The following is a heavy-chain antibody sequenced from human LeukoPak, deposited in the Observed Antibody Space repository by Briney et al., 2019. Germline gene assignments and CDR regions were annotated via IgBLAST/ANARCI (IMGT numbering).Heavy chain of an antibody. Sequence: GRSLRLSCAVSGFSFADYSMRWVRHAPRKGLEWVSGISWNSSSIGYADSVKGRFTISRDNAKNSLYLQMNSLTAEDTAVHYCVRAHHPGGWFDPWGQGTLVTVSS. CDR3: VRAHHPGGWFDP. CDR2: ISWNSSSI. J-gene: IGHJ5*02. CDR1: GFSFADYS. V-gene: IGHV3-9*01. D-gene: IGHD3-10*01.